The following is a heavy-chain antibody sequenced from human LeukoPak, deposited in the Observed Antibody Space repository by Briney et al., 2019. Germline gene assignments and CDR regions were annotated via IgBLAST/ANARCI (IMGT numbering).Heavy chain of an antibody. CDR1: GFTFSTYE. V-gene: IGHV3-48*03. Sequence: PGGSLRLSCAASGFTFSTYEMNWVRQAPGKGLEWVSYICRGGDIVYYVDSVKGRFTISRDSAKNSLYLQMNSLRAEDTAVYYWARDIVYYFGSGDPRIFDYWGQGTLVTVSS. J-gene: IGHJ4*02. D-gene: IGHD3-10*01. CDR2: ICRGGDIV. CDR3: ARDIVYYFGSGDPRIFDY.